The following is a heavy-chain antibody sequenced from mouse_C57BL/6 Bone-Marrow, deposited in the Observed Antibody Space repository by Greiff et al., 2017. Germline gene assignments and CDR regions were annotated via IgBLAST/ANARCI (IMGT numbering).Heavy chain of an antibody. CDR1: GYTFTSYG. CDR3: ARYGGSFYAMDY. CDR2: IYPRSGNT. V-gene: IGHV1-81*01. D-gene: IGHD1-1*01. J-gene: IGHJ4*01. Sequence: VQLQQSGAELARPGASVKLSCKASGYTFTSYGISWVKQRTGQGLEWIGEIYPRSGNTYYNEKFKGKATLTADKSASTAYMELRSLTYEDSAVYFCARYGGSFYAMDYWGQGTSVTVSS.